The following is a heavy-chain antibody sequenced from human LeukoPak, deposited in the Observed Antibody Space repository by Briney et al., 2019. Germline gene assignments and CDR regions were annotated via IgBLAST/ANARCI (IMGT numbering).Heavy chain of an antibody. V-gene: IGHV4-59*07. J-gene: IGHJ5*02. CDR3: ARVDCSSTSCYAKNWFDP. Sequence: PSDSLSLTCTVSGGSISRYYCSWVRQPPGKGLGWPGYIDYSVSTNYNPSLKSRVTISVDTSKNQFSLKLSSVTAAETAVYYCARVDCSSTSCYAKNWFDPWGQGTLVTVSS. CDR2: IDYSVST. CDR1: GGSISRYY. D-gene: IGHD2-2*01.